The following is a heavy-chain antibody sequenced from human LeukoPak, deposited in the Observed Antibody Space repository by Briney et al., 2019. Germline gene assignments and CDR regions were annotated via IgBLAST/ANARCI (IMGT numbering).Heavy chain of an antibody. D-gene: IGHD6-13*01. CDR1: GFDFATYW. Sequence: RGSLRLSCAASGFDFATYWMFWVRQAPGKGLVWVAQINSDGSGATYGDSAKGRFSISRDNAKNTLFLYMSGLRAEDTAVYYCARGTSTAPGIDYWGQGTLVAVSS. CDR3: ARGTSTAPGIDY. V-gene: IGHV3-74*01. J-gene: IGHJ4*02. CDR2: INSDGSGA.